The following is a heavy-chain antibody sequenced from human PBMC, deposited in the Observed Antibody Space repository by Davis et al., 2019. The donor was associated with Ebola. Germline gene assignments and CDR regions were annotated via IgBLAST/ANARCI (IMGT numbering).Heavy chain of an antibody. J-gene: IGHJ4*02. CDR3: AKGRYFDWSKDYFDY. CDR2: ISSSSSYI. D-gene: IGHD3-9*01. V-gene: IGHV3-21*04. Sequence: GESLKISCAASGFTFSSYSMNWVRQAPGKGLEWVSSISSSSSYIYYADSVKGRFTISRDNAKNSLYLQMNSLRAEDTALYYCAKGRYFDWSKDYFDYWGQGTLVTVSS. CDR1: GFTFSSYS.